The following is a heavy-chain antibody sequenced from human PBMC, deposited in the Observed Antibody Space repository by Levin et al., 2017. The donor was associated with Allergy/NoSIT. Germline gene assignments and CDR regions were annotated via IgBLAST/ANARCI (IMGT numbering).Heavy chain of an antibody. CDR2: ISSSGSSI. CDR3: ASTDGDYAPFYGMDV. V-gene: IGHV3-48*03. CDR1: GFTFSSYE. Sequence: GGSLRLSCAASGFTFSSYEMNWVRQAPGKGLEWVSYISSSGSSIYYADSVKGRFTISRDNAKNSLYLQMNSLRAEDTAVYYCASTDGDYAPFYGMDVWGQGTTVTVSS. J-gene: IGHJ6*02. D-gene: IGHD4-17*01.